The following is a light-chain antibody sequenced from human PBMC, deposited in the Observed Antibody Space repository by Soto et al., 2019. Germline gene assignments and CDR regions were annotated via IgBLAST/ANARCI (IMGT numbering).Light chain of an antibody. J-gene: IGKJ4*01. V-gene: IGKV3-15*01. CDR3: QQYNNWPLT. CDR2: GAY. CDR1: QSVSSN. Sequence: EIVMTQSPATLSESPGERATLSCRASQSVSSNLAWYQQKPGQAPRLLIYGAYTRATGIPARFSGSGSGTDFPLTNCSQQSEDFAVYYCQQYNNWPLTFCGGTKVDI.